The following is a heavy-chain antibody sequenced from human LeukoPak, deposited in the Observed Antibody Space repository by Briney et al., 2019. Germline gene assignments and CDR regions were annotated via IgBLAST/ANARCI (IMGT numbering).Heavy chain of an antibody. V-gene: IGHV4-34*01. D-gene: IGHD6-19*01. CDR2: INHSGST. Sequence: SETLSLTCAVYGGSFSGYYWSWIRQPPGKGLEWIGEINHSGSTNYNPSLKSRVTISVDTSKNQFSLKLSSVTAADTAVYYCAGGQAVFDYWGQGTLVTVSS. J-gene: IGHJ4*02. CDR1: GGSFSGYY. CDR3: AGGQAVFDY.